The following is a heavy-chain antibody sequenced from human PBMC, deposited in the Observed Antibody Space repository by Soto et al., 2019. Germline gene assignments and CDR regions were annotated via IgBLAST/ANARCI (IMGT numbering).Heavy chain of an antibody. V-gene: IGHV1-69*06. CDR3: ASSIGNNYGVGTNYYFDY. CDR1: GGTFSTYS. CDR2: IIPIFGTA. Sequence: QVQLVQSGAEVKKPGSSVKVSCKTSGGTFSTYSIVWVRQAPGDGLEWMGGIIPIFGTANYAQKFQDRVTITADKSTNTAFMELSSLKSEDTAMYYCASSIGNNYGVGTNYYFDYWGQGTLVTVSS. D-gene: IGHD5-18*01. J-gene: IGHJ4*02.